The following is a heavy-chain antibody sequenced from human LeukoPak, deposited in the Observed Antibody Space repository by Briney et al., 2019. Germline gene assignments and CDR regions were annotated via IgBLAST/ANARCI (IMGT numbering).Heavy chain of an antibody. V-gene: IGHV1-18*01. CDR3: ARDTLTVDYYYDSSGYAY. Sequence: EASVKVSCKASGYTFTSYGISWVRQAPGQGLEWMGWISAYNGNTNYAQKLQGRVTMTTDTSTSTAYMELGSLRSDDTAVYYCARDTLTVDYYYDSSGYAYWGQGTLVTVSS. CDR1: GYTFTSYG. CDR2: ISAYNGNT. D-gene: IGHD3-22*01. J-gene: IGHJ4*02.